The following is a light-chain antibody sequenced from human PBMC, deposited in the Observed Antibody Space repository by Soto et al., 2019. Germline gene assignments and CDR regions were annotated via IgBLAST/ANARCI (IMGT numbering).Light chain of an antibody. J-gene: IGKJ1*01. Sequence: IVLTQSPGTLSLSPVDRATLSCRASQRVSARYLAWYHQKSGQAPRLLIYDASSRATGIPARFSGSGSGTEFTLTISSLQSEDFAVYYCQQYNNWPGTFGQGTKVDI. CDR3: QQYNNWPGT. CDR1: QRVSARY. CDR2: DAS. V-gene: IGKV3D-15*01.